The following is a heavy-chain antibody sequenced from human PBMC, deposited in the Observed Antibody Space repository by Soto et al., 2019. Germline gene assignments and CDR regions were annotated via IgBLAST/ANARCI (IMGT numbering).Heavy chain of an antibody. CDR3: VRHLLVITMVRGVALSNWFGP. CDR1: GGSISGSGYY. J-gene: IGHJ5*02. V-gene: IGHV4-39*01. D-gene: IGHD3-10*01. CDR2: IYYSGTT. Sequence: PSETLSLTCTVSGGSISGSGYYWGWMRQPPGKGLEWIGTIYYSGTTYYTPSLKSRLTISVDTSKNQFSLKLTSVTAADTAVYYCVRHLLVITMVRGVALSNWFGPWGQGSLVTVSS.